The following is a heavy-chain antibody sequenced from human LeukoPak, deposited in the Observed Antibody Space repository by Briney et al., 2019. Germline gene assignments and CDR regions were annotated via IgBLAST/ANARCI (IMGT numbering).Heavy chain of an antibody. V-gene: IGHV1-69*13. CDR3: ASEGRPYYSTSGSHVYMAYSYIDV. Sequence: GASVKVSCKASGGTFNTSPLSWLRQAPGQGPGWMGGIIPFFGTANYAQKFQDRVTITADASSSTAYMELSSLRSEDTAVYYCASEGRPYYSTSGSHVYMAYSYIDVWGKGTTVIVSS. CDR1: GGTFNTSP. D-gene: IGHD3-16*01. CDR2: IIPFFGTA. J-gene: IGHJ6*03.